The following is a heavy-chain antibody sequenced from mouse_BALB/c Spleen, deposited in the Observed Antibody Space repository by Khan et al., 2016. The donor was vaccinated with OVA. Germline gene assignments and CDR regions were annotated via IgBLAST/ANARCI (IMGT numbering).Heavy chain of an antibody. CDR2: ISYSGNT. D-gene: IGHD1-1*02. CDR3: ARNYGGYFDY. Sequence: EVQLVESGPGLVKPSQSLSLTCTVTGYSITSDYAWNWIRQFPGNKLEWMGYISYSGNTKYNPSLKSRFSITRDTSKNQFFLQLNSVTIEDTATYYCARNYGGYFDYWGQGTTLTVSS. V-gene: IGHV3-2*02. CDR1: GYSITSDYA. J-gene: IGHJ2*01.